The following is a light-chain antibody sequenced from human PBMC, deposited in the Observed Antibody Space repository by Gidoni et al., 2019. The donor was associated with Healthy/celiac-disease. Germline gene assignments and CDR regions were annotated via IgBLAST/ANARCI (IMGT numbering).Light chain of an antibody. Sequence: QSALTQPASVSGSPGQSITISCPGSSSDVGGYNYVSWYQQHPGNAPKRMIYDVSNRHSGVSNRFSGSKSGNTASLTISGLQAEDEADYYCSSYTSSSTVVFGGGTKLTVL. CDR2: DVS. CDR3: SSYTSSSTVV. V-gene: IGLV2-14*03. CDR1: SSDVGGYNY. J-gene: IGLJ2*01.